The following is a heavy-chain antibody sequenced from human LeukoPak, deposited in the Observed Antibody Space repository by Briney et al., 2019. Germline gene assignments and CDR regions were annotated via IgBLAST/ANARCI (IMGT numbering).Heavy chain of an antibody. J-gene: IGHJ5*02. Sequence: SETLSLTCTVSGDSISSSHYHWGWIRQPPGKGLEWIGTIYYGGNTYYNPSLKSRVTISIDTSRNQFSLKLSSVTAADTAVYYCARDTYSMVRGGGFDPWGQGTLVTVSS. D-gene: IGHD3-10*01. CDR1: GDSISSSHYH. CDR2: IYYGGNT. CDR3: ARDTYSMVRGGGFDP. V-gene: IGHV4-39*02.